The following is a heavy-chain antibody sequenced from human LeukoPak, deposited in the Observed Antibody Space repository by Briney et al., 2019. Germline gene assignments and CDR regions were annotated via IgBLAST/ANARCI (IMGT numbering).Heavy chain of an antibody. D-gene: IGHD1-26*01. CDR2: ISSSSSYI. J-gene: IGHJ4*02. Sequence: GGSLRLSCAASGFTFSSYSMNWVRQAPGKGLEWVSSISSSSSYIYYADSVKGRFTISRDNAKNSLYPQMNSLRAEDTAVYYCARESGSYYLSLDYWGQGTLVTVSS. CDR1: GFTFSSYS. V-gene: IGHV3-21*01. CDR3: ARESGSYYLSLDY.